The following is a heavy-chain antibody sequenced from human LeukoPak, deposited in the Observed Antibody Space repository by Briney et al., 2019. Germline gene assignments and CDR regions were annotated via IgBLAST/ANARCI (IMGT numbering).Heavy chain of an antibody. CDR1: GFTFSSYS. V-gene: IGHV3-21*01. CDR3: ARGTERALNC. D-gene: IGHD1-1*01. J-gene: IGHJ4*02. Sequence: GGSPRLSCAASGFTFSSYSMNWVRQAPGKGLEWVSSISSSSSYIYYADSVMGRFTISRDNAKNSLYLQMNSLRAEDTAVYYCARGTERALNCWGQGTLVTVSS. CDR2: ISSSSSYI.